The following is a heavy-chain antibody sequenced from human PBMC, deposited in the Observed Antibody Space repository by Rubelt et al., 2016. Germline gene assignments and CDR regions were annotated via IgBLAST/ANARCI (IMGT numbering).Heavy chain of an antibody. V-gene: IGHV3-23*01. J-gene: IGHJ4*02. Sequence: EVQLLESGGGLVQPGGSLRLSCAASGFTFSSYAMSWVRQAPGKGLEWVSVITNGGGNTYYADSVKGRFTISRDNSKKTLYRQMYRLRAEDTAVYYCAKILGIPVAGPFWGQGTLVTVSS. CDR3: AKILGIPVAGPF. CDR2: ITNGGGNT. D-gene: IGHD6-19*01. CDR1: GFTFSSYA.